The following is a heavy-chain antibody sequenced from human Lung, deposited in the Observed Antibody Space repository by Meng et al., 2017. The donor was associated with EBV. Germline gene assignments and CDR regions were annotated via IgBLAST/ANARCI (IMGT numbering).Heavy chain of an antibody. Sequence: QGHLLQSGAEVKKPGAAVRVSCEASGYTFASYGISWLRQAPGQGLEWMGWFVNNVDTYSAQKFQDRVTMTTDTHTSTAFMELRSLRSDDTAVYYCARGTPGRSYSDYWGQGTLVTVSS. J-gene: IGHJ4*02. D-gene: IGHD3-10*01. V-gene: IGHV1-18*01. CDR3: ARGTPGRSYSDY. CDR2: FVNNVDT. CDR1: GYTFASYG.